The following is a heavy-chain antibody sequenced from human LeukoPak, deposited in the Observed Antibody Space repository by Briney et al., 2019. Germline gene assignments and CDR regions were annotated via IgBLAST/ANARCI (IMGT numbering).Heavy chain of an antibody. CDR2: TYYRSKWYN. CDR3: ARVHCSSTSCYVGDAFDI. D-gene: IGHD2-2*01. Sequence: SQTLSLTCAISGDSVSSNSAAWNWLRQSPSRGLEWLGRTYYRSKWYNDYAVSVKSRITINPDTSKNQFSLQLNSVTPEDTAVYYCARVHCSSTSCYVGDAFDIWGQGTMVTVSS. CDR1: GDSVSSNSAA. J-gene: IGHJ3*02. V-gene: IGHV6-1*01.